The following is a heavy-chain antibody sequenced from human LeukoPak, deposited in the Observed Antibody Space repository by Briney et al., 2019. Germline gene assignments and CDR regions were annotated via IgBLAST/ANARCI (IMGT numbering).Heavy chain of an antibody. J-gene: IGHJ4*02. Sequence: GGSLRLSCAASGFTFSRIAMTWVRQAPGKGLEWVSTIRSNGDTAYNADSVRGRFAISRDNSKKALFLQMNSLRVEDTAIYYCAKGQELDDGVFDSWGQGTLVTVSS. CDR2: IRSNGDTA. CDR1: GFTFSRIA. V-gene: IGHV3-23*01. D-gene: IGHD1-1*01. CDR3: AKGQELDDGVFDS.